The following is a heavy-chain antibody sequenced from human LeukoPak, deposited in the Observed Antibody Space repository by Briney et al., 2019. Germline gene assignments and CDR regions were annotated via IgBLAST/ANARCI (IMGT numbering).Heavy chain of an antibody. CDR2: ISSSSYI. J-gene: IGHJ6*03. V-gene: IGHV3-21*01. D-gene: IGHD4-11*01. CDR1: GFAFSSAW. CDR3: AREALSTVTTSVSYYYYYMDV. Sequence: GGSLRLSCVASGFAFSSAWMNWVRQGPGKGLEWVSSISSSSYIYYADSVKGRFTISRDNAKNSLYLQMNSLRAEDTAVYYCAREALSTVTTSVSYYYYYMDVWGKGTTVTVSS.